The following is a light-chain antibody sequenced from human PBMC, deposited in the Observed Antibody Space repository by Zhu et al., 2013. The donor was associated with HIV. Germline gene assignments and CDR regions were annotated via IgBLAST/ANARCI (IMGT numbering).Light chain of an antibody. CDR3: QQYKGYSWT. Sequence: DFQMTQSPSSLTASVGDRVTITCRTSQSINTYLDWYQHKPGKAPKLLIYAASSLESGVPSRFSGSGSGTEFTLTISSLQPDDSATYYCQQYKGYSWTFGQGTKVEI. CDR2: AAS. V-gene: IGKV1-5*01. CDR1: QSINTY. J-gene: IGKJ1*01.